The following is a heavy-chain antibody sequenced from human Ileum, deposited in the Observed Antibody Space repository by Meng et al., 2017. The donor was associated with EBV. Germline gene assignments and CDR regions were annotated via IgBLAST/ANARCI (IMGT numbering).Heavy chain of an antibody. CDR1: GGSISTSSYF. CDR2: IHYNGGT. CDR3: AKEQDDGDRGIHRIDS. Sequence: QLQVRESGPGLVKPSETLSLTCTVSGGSISTSSYFWGWNRQTPGKGLEWIGSIHYNGGTAYNPSLQSRVTMSVDTSKNQFSLRLTSVTAADTAVYYCAKEQDDGDRGIHRIDSWGQGTLVTVSS. D-gene: IGHD5-18*01. V-gene: IGHV4-39*07. J-gene: IGHJ5*01.